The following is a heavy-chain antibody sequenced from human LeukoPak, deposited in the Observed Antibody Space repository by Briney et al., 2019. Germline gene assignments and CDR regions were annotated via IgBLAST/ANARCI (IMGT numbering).Heavy chain of an antibody. CDR2: IRSKANSYAT. CDR3: TREYCSSTSCYNY. D-gene: IGHD2-2*02. J-gene: IGHJ4*02. Sequence: GGSLRLSCAASGFTFSGSAMHWVRQASGKGLEWVGRIRSKANSYATAYAASVKGRFTISRDDSKNTAYLQMNSLKTVDTAVYYCTREYCSSTSCYNYWGQGTLVTVSS. V-gene: IGHV3-73*01. CDR1: GFTFSGSA.